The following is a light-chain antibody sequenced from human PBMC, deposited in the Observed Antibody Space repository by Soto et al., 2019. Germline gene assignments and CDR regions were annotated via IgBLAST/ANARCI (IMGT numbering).Light chain of an antibody. V-gene: IGLV1-44*01. CDR3: AAWDDSLNADV. J-gene: IGLJ1*01. CDR1: VSNIGSNT. CDR2: SND. Sequence: QSVLTQPPSASGPPGQRVPISCSGSVSNIGSNTVNWYQHLPGTAPRFLIYSNDQRPSGVPDRVSGSKSGTSASLAISGLQSEDEADYYCAAWDDSLNADVFGTGTKVTVL.